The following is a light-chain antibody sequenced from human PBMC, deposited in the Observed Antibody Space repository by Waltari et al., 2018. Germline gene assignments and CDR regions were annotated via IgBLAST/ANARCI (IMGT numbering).Light chain of an antibody. CDR1: QSVSGY. CDR3: QQRSDWPPAIT. CDR2: DVF. V-gene: IGKV3-11*01. Sequence: IVLTQSPVTLSLSPGGRATLSCRASQSVSGYLAWYRQKPGQAPRLLNYDVFKRATGIPERFSGSGSETDFTLTISSLEPEDFGVYFCQQRSDWPPAITFGQGTRLEIK. J-gene: IGKJ5*01.